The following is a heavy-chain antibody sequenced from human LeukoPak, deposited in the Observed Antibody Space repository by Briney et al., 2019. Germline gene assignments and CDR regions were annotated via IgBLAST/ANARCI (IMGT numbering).Heavy chain of an antibody. J-gene: IGHJ4*02. V-gene: IGHV1-18*01. CDR2: MSTYNGNT. CDR3: ARDQAYCSIITCPFDY. Sequence: ASVKVSCKASGYTFTSCGISWVRQAPGQGLEWMGWMSTYNGNTNYAQKLRGRVTMTTDTSTSTAYMELRSLRSDNTAVYYCARDQAYCSIITCPFDYWGQGTLVTVSS. D-gene: IGHD2-2*01. CDR1: GYTFTSCG.